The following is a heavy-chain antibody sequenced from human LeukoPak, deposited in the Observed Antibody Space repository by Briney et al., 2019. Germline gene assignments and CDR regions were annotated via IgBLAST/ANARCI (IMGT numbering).Heavy chain of an antibody. CDR1: GFTFSSYW. Sequence: PGGSLRVSCAASGFTFSSYWMSWFRQAPGKGLEWVANIKQDESEKYYVDSVKGRFTISRDNAKNSLYLQMNSLRAEDTAVYYCANERGDKTYYDFWSGYSSYYYYYMDVWGKGTTVTVSS. J-gene: IGHJ6*03. CDR2: IKQDESEK. V-gene: IGHV3-7*01. D-gene: IGHD3-3*01. CDR3: ANERGDKTYYDFWSGYSSYYYYYMDV.